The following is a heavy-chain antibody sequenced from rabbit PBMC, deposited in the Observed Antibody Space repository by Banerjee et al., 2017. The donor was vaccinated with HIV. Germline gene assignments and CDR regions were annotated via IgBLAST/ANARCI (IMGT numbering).Heavy chain of an antibody. D-gene: IGHD1-1*01. J-gene: IGHJ4*01. CDR3: ARTEYGHISGVYIGFNL. CDR2: IDTGDGST. CDR1: GFTLSSAYV. Sequence: QSLEESGGDLVKPGGSLALTCKASGFTLSSAYVMCWVRQAPGKGLEWIGCIDTGDGSTYYASWAKGRFTISKAPSTTVTLQMTSLTAADTATYFCARTEYGHISGVYIGFNLWGPGTLVTVS. V-gene: IGHV1S40*01.